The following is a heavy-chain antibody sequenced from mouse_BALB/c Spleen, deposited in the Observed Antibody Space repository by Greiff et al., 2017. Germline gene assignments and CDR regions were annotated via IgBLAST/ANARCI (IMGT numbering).Heavy chain of an antibody. Sequence: VHLVESGPGLVAPSQSLSITCTVSGFSLTGYGVNWVRQPPGKGLEWLGMIWGDGSTDYNSALKSRLSISKDNSKSQVFLKMSSLQTDDTARYYCARDRIYDGYYGDAMDYWGQGTSVTVSS. CDR3: ARDRIYDGYYGDAMDY. CDR1: GFSLTGYG. CDR2: IWGDGST. J-gene: IGHJ4*01. D-gene: IGHD2-3*01. V-gene: IGHV2-6-7*01.